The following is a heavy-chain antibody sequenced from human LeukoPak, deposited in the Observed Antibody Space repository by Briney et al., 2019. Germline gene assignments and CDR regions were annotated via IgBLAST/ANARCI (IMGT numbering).Heavy chain of an antibody. Sequence: SETLSLTCTVSGGSISSYYWSWLRQPPGKGLEWIGYIFYSGSTNYNPSLQSRVTISLDTSKNQVSLKLRSVTAADTAMYYCATMVQGVHTYFGSWGQGNLVAVSS. D-gene: IGHD3-10*01. V-gene: IGHV4-59*01. J-gene: IGHJ4*02. CDR3: ATMVQGVHTYFGS. CDR1: GGSISSYY. CDR2: IFYSGST.